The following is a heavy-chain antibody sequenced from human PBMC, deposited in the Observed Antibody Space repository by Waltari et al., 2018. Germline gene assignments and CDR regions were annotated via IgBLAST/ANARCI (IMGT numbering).Heavy chain of an antibody. CDR3: ARDPGPIVGAPDY. Sequence: QVQLVQSGTEVKKPGASVKVSCQASGYSFTDYHLHWVRQTPGQGLEWLGRINPKNGDTSYAQNFLGRVTMTRDTSINTVYMDLSGLRSDDTAVFYCARDPGPIVGAPDYWGQGTLVTVSS. CDR1: GYSFTDYH. V-gene: IGHV1-2*02. D-gene: IGHD1-26*01. J-gene: IGHJ4*02. CDR2: INPKNGDT.